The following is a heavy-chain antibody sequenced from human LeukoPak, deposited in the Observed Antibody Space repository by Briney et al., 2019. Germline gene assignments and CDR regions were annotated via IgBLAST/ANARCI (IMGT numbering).Heavy chain of an antibody. Sequence: SETLSLTCTVSGGSISSGGYYWSWIRQHPGKGLEWIGYIYYSGSTNYNPSLKSRVTISVDTSKNQFSLKLSSVTAADTAVYYCARLRNSGSYYSYYHYGMDVWGQGTTVTVSS. CDR1: GGSISSGGYY. J-gene: IGHJ6*02. V-gene: IGHV4-61*08. CDR3: ARLRNSGSYYSYYHYGMDV. D-gene: IGHD1-26*01. CDR2: IYYSGST.